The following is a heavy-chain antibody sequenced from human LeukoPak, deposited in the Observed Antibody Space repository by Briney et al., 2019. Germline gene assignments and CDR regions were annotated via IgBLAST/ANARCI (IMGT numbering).Heavy chain of an antibody. CDR1: GGSTSSGSYY. Sequence: SETLSLTCTVSGGSTSSGSYYWSWIRQPAGKGLEWIGRIYTSGSTNYNPSLKSRVTMSVDTSKNQFSLKLSSVTAADTAVYYCASRGDGKQVDYWGQGTLVTVSS. V-gene: IGHV4-61*02. CDR3: ASRGDGKQVDY. D-gene: IGHD5-24*01. CDR2: IYTSGST. J-gene: IGHJ4*02.